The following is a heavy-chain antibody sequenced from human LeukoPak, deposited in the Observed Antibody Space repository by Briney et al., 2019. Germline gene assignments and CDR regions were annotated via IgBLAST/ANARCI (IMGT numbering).Heavy chain of an antibody. CDR2: ISGVGGST. Sequence: GGSLRLSCAASGFTFDDYAMHWVRQAPGKGLEWVSLISGVGGSTYYADSVKGRFTISRDNSKNSLYLQMNGLRTEDTALYYCAKGGIVVVIPDAFDIWGQGTMVTVSS. V-gene: IGHV3-43*02. J-gene: IGHJ3*02. CDR3: AKGGIVVVIPDAFDI. D-gene: IGHD3-22*01. CDR1: GFTFDDYA.